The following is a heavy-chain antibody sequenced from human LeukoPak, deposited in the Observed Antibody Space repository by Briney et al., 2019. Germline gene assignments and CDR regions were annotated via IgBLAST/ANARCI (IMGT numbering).Heavy chain of an antibody. D-gene: IGHD4-17*01. V-gene: IGHV3-23*01. J-gene: IGHJ4*02. CDR1: GFTFSSYA. CDR2: ISSSGRST. CDR3: VRNSPPPSVTTVYFDY. Sequence: GGSLRLSCAASGFTFSSYAMSWVRQAPGKGLEWVSAISSSGRSTYYADFVKGRFTISRDDSRNTLYLQMNSLRAEDTAVYYCVRNSPPPSVTTVYFDYWGQGTLVTVSS.